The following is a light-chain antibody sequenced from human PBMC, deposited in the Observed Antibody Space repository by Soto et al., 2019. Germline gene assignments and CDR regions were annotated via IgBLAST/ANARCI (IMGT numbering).Light chain of an antibody. J-gene: IGKJ5*01. CDR1: QTISNH. CDR3: QQGYSTPIT. Sequence: DIQMTPSPSSLSASVGDRVTITCRASQTISNHLNWYQQKPGKAPDSLIYTASTLQSGVPSRFSGGGSGTEFTLTISSLQPEDFATYYCQQGYSTPITFGQGTRLEI. V-gene: IGKV1-39*01. CDR2: TAS.